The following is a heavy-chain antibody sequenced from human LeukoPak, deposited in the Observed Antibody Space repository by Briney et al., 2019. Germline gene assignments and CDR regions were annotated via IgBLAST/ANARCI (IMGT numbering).Heavy chain of an antibody. V-gene: IGHV3-48*01. CDR3: ARGLIVGATELIDY. J-gene: IGHJ4*02. D-gene: IGHD1-26*01. CDR2: ISSSSSTI. CDR1: GFTFSSYS. Sequence: GGSLRLSCAASGFTFSSYSMNWVRQAPGKGLEWVSYISSSSSTIYYADSVKGRFTISRDNSKNTLYLQMNSLRAEDTAVYYCARGLIVGATELIDYWGQGTLVTVSS.